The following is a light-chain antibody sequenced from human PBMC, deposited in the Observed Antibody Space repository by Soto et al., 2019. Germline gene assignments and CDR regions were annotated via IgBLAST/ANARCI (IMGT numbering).Light chain of an antibody. V-gene: IGKV3-11*01. Sequence: ELVLTQSPATLSLSPGERATLSCRASQSVSSYLAWYQQKPGQAPRLLIYDASNRANGIPARFSGSGSGTDFTLTISSLEPEDFAVYYCQQRSNWPPWTFGQGTKVEIK. J-gene: IGKJ1*01. CDR1: QSVSSY. CDR2: DAS. CDR3: QQRSNWPPWT.